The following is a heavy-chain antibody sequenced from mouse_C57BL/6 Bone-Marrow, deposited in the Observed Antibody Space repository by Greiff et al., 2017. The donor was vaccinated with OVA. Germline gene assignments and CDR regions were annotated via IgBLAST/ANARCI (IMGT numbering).Heavy chain of an antibody. Sequence: VQLQQSGPELVKPGASVKISCKASGYSFTSYYIHWVKQRPGQGLEWIGWIYPGSGNTKYNEKFKGKATLTADTSSSTAYMQLSSLTSEDSAVYYCAPDGYYYAMDYWGQGTSVTVSS. D-gene: IGHD2-3*01. CDR3: APDGYYYAMDY. CDR1: GYSFTSYY. CDR2: IYPGSGNT. V-gene: IGHV1-66*01. J-gene: IGHJ4*01.